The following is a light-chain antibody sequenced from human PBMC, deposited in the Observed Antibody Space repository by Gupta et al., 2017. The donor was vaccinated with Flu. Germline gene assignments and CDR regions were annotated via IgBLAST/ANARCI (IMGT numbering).Light chain of an antibody. CDR3: QQRSNWLFT. V-gene: IGKV3-11*01. J-gene: IGKJ3*01. Sequence: EIVLTQSPATLSLSPGERATVSCRASQSIGTYLAWYQQRPGQAPRLLIYDSSNRATGIPARFSGSGSGTDFTLTISSLEPEDFAVYYCQQRSNWLFTFGPGTKVDIK. CDR1: QSIGTY. CDR2: DSS.